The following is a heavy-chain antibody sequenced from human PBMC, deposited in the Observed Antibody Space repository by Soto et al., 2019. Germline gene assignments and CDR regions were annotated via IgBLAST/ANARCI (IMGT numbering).Heavy chain of an antibody. CDR2: IWGDASKT. V-gene: IGHV3-33*01. CDR1: GFTFDSHG. Sequence: GGSLRLSCVASGFTFDSHGMHLVRQAPGKGLEWVAIIWGDASKTYYANSAKGRFTISRDNSKNTAYLEMNSVRADDTAVYYCATGEGTFDYWGQGALVTVSS. J-gene: IGHJ4*02. CDR3: ATGEGTFDY.